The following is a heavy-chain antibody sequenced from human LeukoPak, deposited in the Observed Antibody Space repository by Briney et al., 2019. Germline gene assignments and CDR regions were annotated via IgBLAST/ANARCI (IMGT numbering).Heavy chain of an antibody. Sequence: GGSLRLSCAASGFSLSTYYVNWVRQAPGKRLQCIPSISSSSTYIYYADSVRGRFPISRDNAKNSLYPQMNSLRADDTAVYYCVRENHGSFDYWGQGSLVTVSS. CDR1: GFSLSTYY. CDR3: VRENHGSFDY. D-gene: IGHD1-14*01. V-gene: IGHV3-21*01. CDR2: ISSSSTYI. J-gene: IGHJ4*02.